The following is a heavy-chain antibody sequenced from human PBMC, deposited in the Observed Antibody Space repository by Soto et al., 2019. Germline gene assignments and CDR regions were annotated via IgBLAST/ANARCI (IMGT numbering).Heavy chain of an antibody. CDR3: ARQGLRFLEWSAFDY. Sequence: SETLSLTCTVSGGSISSYYWSWIRQPPGKGLEWIGYIYYIGSTNYNPSLKSRVTISVDTSKNQFSLKLSSVTAADTALYYCARQGLRFLEWSAFDYWGQGTLVTVSS. D-gene: IGHD3-3*01. CDR1: GGSISSYY. V-gene: IGHV4-59*08. CDR2: IYYIGST. J-gene: IGHJ4*02.